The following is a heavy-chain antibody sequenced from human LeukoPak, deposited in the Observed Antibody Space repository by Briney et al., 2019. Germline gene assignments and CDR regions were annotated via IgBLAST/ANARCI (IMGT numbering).Heavy chain of an antibody. D-gene: IGHD3-10*01. Sequence: ASETLSLTCTVSGGSISSGDYYWSWIRQPPGKGLEWIGYIYYSGSTYYNPSLKSRVTISVDTSKNQFSLKLSSVTAADTAVYYCARAYYYGSGVFDYWGQGTLVTVSS. V-gene: IGHV4-30-4*08. CDR1: GGSISSGDYY. CDR2: IYYSGST. J-gene: IGHJ4*02. CDR3: ARAYYYGSGVFDY.